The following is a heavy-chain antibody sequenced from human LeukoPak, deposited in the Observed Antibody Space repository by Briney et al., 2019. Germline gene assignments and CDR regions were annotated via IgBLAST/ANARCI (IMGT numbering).Heavy chain of an antibody. V-gene: IGHV3-33*01. CDR3: ARASFYDSSGYYRSYYFDY. J-gene: IGHJ4*02. CDR2: IWFDGNNK. Sequence: GASLRLSCAASGFTFSSYGMHWVRQAPGKGLEWVAIIWFDGNNKYYADSVKGRFTISRDTSKNTLYLQMNSLRAEDTAVYYCARASFYDSSGYYRSYYFDYWGQGTLVTVSS. CDR1: GFTFSSYG. D-gene: IGHD3-22*01.